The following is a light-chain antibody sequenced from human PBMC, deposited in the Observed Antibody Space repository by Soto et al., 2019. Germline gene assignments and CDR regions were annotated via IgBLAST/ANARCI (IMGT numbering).Light chain of an antibody. Sequence: EIHLTQSPCVRSVSVGQTVNITCXASQALSNYLAWYQQKPGKAPDLLIYSASTLQSGVPSRFSGSGSETEFSLTIRALQPEDFATYYCQQLSRYPLTFGGGTKVDIK. V-gene: IGKV1-9*01. CDR1: QALSNY. CDR3: QQLSRYPLT. CDR2: SAS. J-gene: IGKJ4*01.